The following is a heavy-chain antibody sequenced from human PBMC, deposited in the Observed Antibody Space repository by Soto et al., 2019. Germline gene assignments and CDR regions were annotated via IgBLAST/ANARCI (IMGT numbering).Heavy chain of an antibody. Sequence: GRSLGLACVACGVRLSVYAMNWARQAAGRGVEWVLYFLNTGGPVYYADSVRGGSTVSRDNAKNSLFLQRDSLRTEDRAVCYCTGGGVSSGPGYWGQGALVTVSS. J-gene: IGHJ4*02. D-gene: IGHD3-22*01. CDR1: GVRLSVYA. CDR3: TGGGVSSGPGY. V-gene: IGHV3-48*01. CDR2: FLNTGGPV.